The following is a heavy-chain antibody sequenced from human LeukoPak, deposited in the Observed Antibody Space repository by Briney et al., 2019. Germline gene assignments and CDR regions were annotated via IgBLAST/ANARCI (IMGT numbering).Heavy chain of an antibody. V-gene: IGHV3-7*03. Sequence: AGGSLRLSCAGSGLTFINYWMTWVRQVPGKGLEWVANINRDGSGKYYLPSVRGRFTISKDGAKDSLYLQMDSLRPEDTAIYYCARVEYSGNGNLYWGQGTLVTVSS. D-gene: IGHD1-26*01. CDR3: ARVEYSGNGNLY. CDR1: GLTFINYW. J-gene: IGHJ4*02. CDR2: INRDGSGK.